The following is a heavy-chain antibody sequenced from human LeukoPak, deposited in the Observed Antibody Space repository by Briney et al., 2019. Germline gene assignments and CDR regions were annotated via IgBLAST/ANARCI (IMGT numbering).Heavy chain of an antibody. CDR3: ARAAVTTWSLLPYYFDY. J-gene: IGHJ4*02. V-gene: IGHV4-34*01. D-gene: IGHD4-11*01. CDR1: GGSFSGYY. CDR2: INHNGST. Sequence: SETLSLTCAVYGGSFSGYYWSWIRQPPGKGLEWIGEINHNGSTNYNPSLKSRVTISVDTSKNQFSLKLSSVTAADTAVYYCARAAVTTWSLLPYYFDYWGQGTLVTVSS.